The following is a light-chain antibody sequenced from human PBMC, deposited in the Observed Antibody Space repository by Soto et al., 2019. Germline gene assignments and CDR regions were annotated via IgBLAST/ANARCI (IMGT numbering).Light chain of an antibody. CDR2: KAS. Sequence: DIQMTQSPSTLSASVGDRVTITCRASQSISSWLAWYQQKPGKAPKLLIYKASTLESGVPSNSSGSGSGTEFSLTISSLQPEDFATYYCPQYNAYPCTFGQGSKVEIX. CDR1: QSISSW. CDR3: PQYNAYPCT. J-gene: IGKJ1*01. V-gene: IGKV1-5*03.